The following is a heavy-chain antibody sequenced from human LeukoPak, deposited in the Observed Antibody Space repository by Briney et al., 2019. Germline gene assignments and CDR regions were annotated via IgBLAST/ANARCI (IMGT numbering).Heavy chain of an antibody. CDR1: GGSISSYY. D-gene: IGHD3-10*01. CDR2: IYYSGST. V-gene: IGHV4-59*01. Sequence: PSETLSLTCTVSGGSISSYYWSWIRQPPGKGLEWIGYIYYSGSTNYNPSLKSRVTISVDTSKNQFSLKLSSVTAADTAVYYCAREIPWVGSGSRRPFDPWGQGTLVTVS. CDR3: AREIPWVGSGSRRPFDP. J-gene: IGHJ5*02.